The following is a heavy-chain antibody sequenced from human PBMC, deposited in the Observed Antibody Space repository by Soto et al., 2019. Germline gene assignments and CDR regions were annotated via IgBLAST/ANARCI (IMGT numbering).Heavy chain of an antibody. V-gene: IGHV1-69*13. D-gene: IGHD3-3*02. CDR2: IMPVFSTP. CDR1: GGTFRTSS. Sequence: GASVKVSCKTSGGTFRTSSISWVRQAPGQGLEWMGGIMPVFSTPDYAQKFQGRVTITADESTSTAYMELSSLRSEDTAVYYCARDKARQQLGGNYYYIMDVWGQGTTVTVSS. CDR3: ARDKARQQLGGNYYYIMDV. J-gene: IGHJ6*02.